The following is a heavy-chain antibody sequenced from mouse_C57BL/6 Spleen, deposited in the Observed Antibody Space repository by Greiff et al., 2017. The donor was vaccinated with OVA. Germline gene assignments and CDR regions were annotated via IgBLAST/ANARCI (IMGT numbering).Heavy chain of an antibody. CDR2: IWSGGST. CDR1: GFSLTSYG. CDR3: ARFTTVGLYFDY. J-gene: IGHJ2*01. Sequence: VKVVESGPGLVQPSQSLSITCTVSGFSLTSYGVHWVRQSPGKGLEWLGVIWSGGSTDYNAAFISRLSISKDNSKSQVFFKMNSLQADDTAIYYCARFTTVGLYFDYWGQGTTLTVSS. V-gene: IGHV2-2*01. D-gene: IGHD1-1*01.